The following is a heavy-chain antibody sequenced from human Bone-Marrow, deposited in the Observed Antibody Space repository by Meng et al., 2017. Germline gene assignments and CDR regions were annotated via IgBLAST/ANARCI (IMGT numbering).Heavy chain of an antibody. Sequence: GESLKIPCAACGFTLSSYDMHWVRQATGKGLEWVSAIGTAGDTYYPGSVKGQFTISRENAKNSLYLQMNSLRAGDTAVYYCASEGYCSNGVCYGVRYFYGMDVWGQGTTVTVSS. J-gene: IGHJ6*02. V-gene: IGHV3-13*03. CDR1: GFTLSSYD. D-gene: IGHD2-8*01. CDR2: IGTAGDT. CDR3: ASEGYCSNGVCYGVRYFYGMDV.